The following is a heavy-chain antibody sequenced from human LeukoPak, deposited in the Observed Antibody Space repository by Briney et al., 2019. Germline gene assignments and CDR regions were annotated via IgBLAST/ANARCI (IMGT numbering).Heavy chain of an antibody. D-gene: IGHD5-12*01. Sequence: GGSLRLTCAASGFTFSTYCMKWVRQAPGKGLEWVSYISDSSAMYYADSVRGRFTISRENDKNSLFLQMNSLRAEDTAVYYCARDGGYSGYDADCWGQGTLVTVSS. CDR1: GFTFSTYC. V-gene: IGHV3-48*01. CDR2: ISDSSAM. CDR3: ARDGGYSGYDADC. J-gene: IGHJ4*02.